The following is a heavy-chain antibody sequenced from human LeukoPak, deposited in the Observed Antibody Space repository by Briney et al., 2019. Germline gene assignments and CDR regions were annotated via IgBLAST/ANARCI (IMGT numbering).Heavy chain of an antibody. V-gene: IGHV4-59*01. J-gene: IGHJ4*02. Sequence: SETLSLTCTVSGGSISSYYWSWIRQPPGKGLEWIGYIYYSGSTYYNPSLKSRVTISVDTSKNQFSLKLSSVTAADTAVCYCARDVRGNGWYLYWGQGTLVTVSS. CDR1: GGSISSYY. CDR3: ARDVRGNGWYLY. D-gene: IGHD6-19*01. CDR2: IYYSGST.